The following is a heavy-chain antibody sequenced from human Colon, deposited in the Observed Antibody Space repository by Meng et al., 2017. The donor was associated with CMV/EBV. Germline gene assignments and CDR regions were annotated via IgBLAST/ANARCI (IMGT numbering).Heavy chain of an antibody. CDR1: GFTFSACG. CDR3: AKDGADYDLRQYGMDV. J-gene: IGHJ6*02. CDR2: ISCDVTDK. D-gene: IGHD3-3*01. Sequence: GESLKISCAASGFTFSACGMHWVRQAPGKGLEWVSFISCDVTDKYYGDSVKGRFSISRDNSKNKLYLQMNNLRAEDTTVYYCAKDGADYDLRQYGMDVWGQGTTVTVSS. V-gene: IGHV3-30*02.